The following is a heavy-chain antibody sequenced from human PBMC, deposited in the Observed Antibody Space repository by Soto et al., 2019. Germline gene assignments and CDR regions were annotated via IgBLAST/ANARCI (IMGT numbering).Heavy chain of an antibody. V-gene: IGHV3-53*01. CDR3: ARDVTPYYYYGMDV. D-gene: IGHD5-18*01. CDR2: IYSGGST. J-gene: IGHJ6*02. Sequence: EVQLVESGGGLIQPGGSLRLSCAASGFTVSSNYMSWVRQAPGKGLEWVSVIYSGGSTYYADSVKGRFTISRDNSKNTLYLKMNSLRAEDTAVYYCARDVTPYYYYGMDVWGQGTTVTVSS. CDR1: GFTVSSNY.